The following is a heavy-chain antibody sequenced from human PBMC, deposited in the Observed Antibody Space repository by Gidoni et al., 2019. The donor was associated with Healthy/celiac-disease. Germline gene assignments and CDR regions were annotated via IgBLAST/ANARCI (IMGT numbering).Heavy chain of an antibody. D-gene: IGHD3-22*01. CDR1: GFTFRNAW. Sequence: VQLVESGGGLVKPGGSLRLSGAASGFTFRNAWMSWVRQAPGKGLEWVGRMKSKTDGGTTDYAAPVKGRCTISRDDSKNTLYLQMNSLKTEDRAVYYCTTDMGIVLFDIWGQGTMVTVSS. CDR2: MKSKTDGGTT. J-gene: IGHJ3*02. CDR3: TTDMGIVLFDI. V-gene: IGHV3-15*01.